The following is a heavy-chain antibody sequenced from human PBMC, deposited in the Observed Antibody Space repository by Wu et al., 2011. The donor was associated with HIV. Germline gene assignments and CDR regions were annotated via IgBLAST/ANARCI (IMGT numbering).Heavy chain of an antibody. CDR1: GYSFTNYW. CDR3: ARHYFDSSGHFDY. J-gene: IGHJ4*02. CDR2: IYPGDSDT. V-gene: IGHV5-51*01. D-gene: IGHD3-22*01. Sequence: KGSGYSFTNYWIGWVRQMPGKGLEWMGIIYPGDSDTRYSPSFQGQVTISADKSISTAYLQWSSLKASDTAMYYCARHYFDSSGHFDYWGQGTLVTVSS.